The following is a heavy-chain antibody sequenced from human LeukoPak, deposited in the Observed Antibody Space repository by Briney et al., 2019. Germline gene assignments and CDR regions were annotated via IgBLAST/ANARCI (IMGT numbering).Heavy chain of an antibody. CDR3: ARGSSSSSEPFDY. D-gene: IGHD6-6*01. CDR1: GGTFSSYA. J-gene: IGHJ4*02. CDR2: IIPIFGTA. Sequence: ASVKVSCKASGGTFSSYAISWVRQAPGQGLEWMGRIIPIFGTANYAQKFQSRVTITTDESTSTAYMELSSLRSEDTAVYYCARGSSSSSEPFDYWGQGTLVTVSS. V-gene: IGHV1-69*05.